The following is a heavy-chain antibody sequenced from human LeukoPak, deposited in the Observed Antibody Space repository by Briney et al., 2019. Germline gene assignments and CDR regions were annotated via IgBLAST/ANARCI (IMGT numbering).Heavy chain of an antibody. J-gene: IGHJ4*02. CDR2: IRHDGSET. Sequence: GGSLRLSCAASGFTFSSYGMHWVRQAPGKGLEWVANIRHDGSETYYVDSLRGRFTISRDNAKNLVYLQMSSLRAEDTAIYYCARDETYDYESNGYLDFWGQGTVVTVSS. CDR1: GFTFSSYG. CDR3: ARDETYDYESNGYLDF. V-gene: IGHV3-7*01. D-gene: IGHD3-22*01.